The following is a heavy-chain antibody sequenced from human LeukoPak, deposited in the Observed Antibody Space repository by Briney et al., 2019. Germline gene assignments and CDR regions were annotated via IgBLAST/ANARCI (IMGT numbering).Heavy chain of an antibody. D-gene: IGHD2-15*01. CDR2: ISYDGSNK. CDR1: GFTFISYA. J-gene: IGHJ4*02. Sequence: GGSLRLSCAASGFTFISYAMHWVRQAPGKGLEWVAVISYDGSNKYYADSVKGRFTISRDNSKNTLYLQMNSLRAEDTAVYYCAREDCSGGSCYSYFDYWGQGTLVTVSS. V-gene: IGHV3-30*04. CDR3: AREDCSGGSCYSYFDY.